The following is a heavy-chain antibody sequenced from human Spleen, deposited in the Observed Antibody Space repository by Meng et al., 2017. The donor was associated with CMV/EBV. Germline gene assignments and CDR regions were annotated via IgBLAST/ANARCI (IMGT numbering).Heavy chain of an antibody. Sequence: GSLRLSCTVSGYSVSSDSYYWHWIRQPPGKGLEWIGNIYYTGVTNYNPSLESRVTISVDTSKNHFSLKLRSVTAADTAVYYCARNMAVWGQGTTVTVSS. V-gene: IGHV4-61*03. J-gene: IGHJ6*02. CDR2: IYYTGVT. CDR1: GYSVSSDSYY. CDR3: ARNMAV.